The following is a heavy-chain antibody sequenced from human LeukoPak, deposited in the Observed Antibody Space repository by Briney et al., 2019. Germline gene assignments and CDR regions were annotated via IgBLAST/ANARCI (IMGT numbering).Heavy chain of an antibody. CDR1: GYTFTGYY. D-gene: IGHD3-10*01. CDR2: INPNSGGT. J-gene: IGHJ4*02. V-gene: IGHV1-2*06. Sequence: ASVKVSCKASGYTFTGYYMHWVRQAPGQGLEWMGRINPNSGGTNYAQKFQGRVTMTRDTSISTAYMELSRLRSDDTAVYYCAVTMVRGVXSDYWXQGTLVTVSS. CDR3: AVTMVRGVXSDY.